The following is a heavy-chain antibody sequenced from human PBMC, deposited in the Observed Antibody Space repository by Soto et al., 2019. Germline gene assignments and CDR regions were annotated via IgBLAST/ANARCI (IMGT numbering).Heavy chain of an antibody. CDR1: GFNFAGYF. V-gene: IGHV1-2*02. CDR2: INPNSGAT. J-gene: IGHJ4*02. Sequence: SVKVSCKTSGFNFAGYFLHWVRQAPGQGLEWMGWINPNSGATKDAQKFQGRVTMTWDTSISTGYMELVSLRFDDTAVYYCARAVWGHSQEFDYWGQGTLVTVSS. CDR3: ARAVWGHSQEFDY. D-gene: IGHD3-16*01.